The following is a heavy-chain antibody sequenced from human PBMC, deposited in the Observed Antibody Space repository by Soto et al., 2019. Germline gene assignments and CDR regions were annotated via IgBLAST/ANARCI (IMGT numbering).Heavy chain of an antibody. CDR1: GFTFSSYS. V-gene: IGHV3-48*01. J-gene: IGHJ4*02. Sequence: EVQLVESGGGLVQPGGSLRLSCAASGFTFSSYSMNGVRQAPGKGLEWVSYISSSSSTIYYADSVKGRFTISRENAKNSLYLQMNSLSAEETAVYYCARDPGYCSGGSCYPRDYFDYWGQGTLVTVSS. D-gene: IGHD2-15*01. CDR2: ISSSSSTI. CDR3: ARDPGYCSGGSCYPRDYFDY.